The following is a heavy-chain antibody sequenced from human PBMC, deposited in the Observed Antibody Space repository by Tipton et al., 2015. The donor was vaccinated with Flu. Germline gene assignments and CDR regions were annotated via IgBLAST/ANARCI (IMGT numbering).Heavy chain of an antibody. Sequence: SLRLSCAASGFIFSTYNMDWVRQAPGKGLEWVSSISGSGAYIYYADSVRGRFTISRDNAKNSLYLQVDSLRAEDTAVYYCARGGKDYYGSGSYYYMDVWGKGTTVTVSS. V-gene: IGHV3-21*01. J-gene: IGHJ6*03. CDR2: ISGSGAYI. CDR1: GFIFSTYN. CDR3: ARGGKDYYGSGSYYYMDV. D-gene: IGHD3-10*01.